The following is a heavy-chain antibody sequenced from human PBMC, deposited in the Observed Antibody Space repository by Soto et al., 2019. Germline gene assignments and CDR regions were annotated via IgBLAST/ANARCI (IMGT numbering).Heavy chain of an antibody. CDR1: GFTFDDYA. J-gene: IGHJ3*01. Sequence: PGGSLRLSCTASGFTFDDYAMHWVRQAPGKGLEWVSSISWNSGNIVYADSVRGRFTISRDNAKTSLHLQMNSLSAEDTALYYCTKGASTSCFYAFDFWGQGTMVTVSS. CDR2: ISWNSGNI. V-gene: IGHV3-9*01. D-gene: IGHD2-2*01. CDR3: TKGASTSCFYAFDF.